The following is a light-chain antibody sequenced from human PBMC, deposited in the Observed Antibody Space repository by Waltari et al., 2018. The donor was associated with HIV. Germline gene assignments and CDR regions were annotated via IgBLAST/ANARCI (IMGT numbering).Light chain of an antibody. CDR1: SSNTGSNY. V-gene: IGLV1-47*01. CDR3: ATWDDGLSGVL. CDR2: RND. J-gene: IGLJ2*01. Sequence: SVLTQPPSASGTPGQRVTISCSGSSSNTGSNYVFWYQQVPGTAPKLLLYRNDRPPSGVPDRLSGSTTGTAASLAISGLRPEDEADYYCATWDDGLSGVLFGGGTKLTVL.